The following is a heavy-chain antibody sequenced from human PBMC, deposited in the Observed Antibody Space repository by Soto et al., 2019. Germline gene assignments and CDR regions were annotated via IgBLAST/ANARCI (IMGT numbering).Heavy chain of an antibody. Sequence: LGESLKISCKGSGYSFTSYWISWVHQMPGKGLEWMGRIDPSDSYTNYSPSFQGHVNISADKSISTAYLQWSSLKASDTAMYYCARRGGESGGDDPWGQGTLATVSS. V-gene: IGHV5-10-1*01. CDR2: IDPSDSYT. J-gene: IGHJ5*02. CDR1: GYSFTSYW. CDR3: ARRGGESGGDDP. D-gene: IGHD2-21*01.